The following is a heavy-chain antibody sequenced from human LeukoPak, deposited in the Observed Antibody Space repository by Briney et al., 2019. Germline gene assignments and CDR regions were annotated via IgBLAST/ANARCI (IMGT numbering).Heavy chain of an antibody. CDR2: IYYSGST. J-gene: IGHJ3*02. V-gene: IGHV4-31*03. CDR3: ARDRRWLRFHGFDI. CDR1: GGSISNGDYY. D-gene: IGHD5-12*01. Sequence: SETLSLTCTVSGGSISNGDYYWTWIRQHPGKGLEWIGYIYYSGSTYYNPSLKSRVVISVDTSKNQFSLKLKSVTAAGTAVYYCARDRRWLRFHGFDIWGQGTMVTVSS.